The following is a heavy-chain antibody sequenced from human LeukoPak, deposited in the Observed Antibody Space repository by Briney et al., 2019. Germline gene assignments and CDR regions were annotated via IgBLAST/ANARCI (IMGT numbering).Heavy chain of an antibody. V-gene: IGHV4-4*07. CDR2: IYTSGST. D-gene: IGHD3-9*01. CDR1: GGSISSYY. CDR3: ARGQGYYDILTGYYY. Sequence: SETLSLTCTVSGGSISSYYWSWIRQAAGKGLEWIGRIYTSGSTNYNPSLKSRVTISVDTSKNQFSLKLSSVTAADTAVYYCARGQGYYDILTGYYYWGQGTLVTVSS. J-gene: IGHJ4*02.